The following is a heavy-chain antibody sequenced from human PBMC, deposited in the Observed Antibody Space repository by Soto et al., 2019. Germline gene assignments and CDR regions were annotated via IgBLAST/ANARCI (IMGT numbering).Heavy chain of an antibody. Sequence: GCLRLSCTTSGFSFGDYAMNWVRQAPGKGLEWVGFIRGKAYGGTPEYAASAKGRFTISADDSKNIDYLQMKSLKTEDTAVYFCTRSGTVTTGYYFDAWGQGTLVTVSS. V-gene: IGHV3-49*04. CDR2: IRGKAYGGTP. D-gene: IGHD1-26*01. J-gene: IGHJ4*02. CDR1: GFSFGDYA. CDR3: TRSGTVTTGYYFDA.